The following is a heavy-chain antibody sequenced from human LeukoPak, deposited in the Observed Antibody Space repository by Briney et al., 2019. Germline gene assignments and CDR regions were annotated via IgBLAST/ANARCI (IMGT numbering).Heavy chain of an antibody. Sequence: SETLSLTCAVYGGYFSGYYWSWIRQPPGQGLEWIGEINHSGSTNYNPSLKSRVTISVDTSKNQFSLKLSSVTAADTAVYYCASDTMVRDYRGQGTLVTVSS. CDR2: INHSGST. V-gene: IGHV4-34*01. J-gene: IGHJ4*02. CDR3: ASDTMVRDY. D-gene: IGHD3-10*01. CDR1: GGYFSGYY.